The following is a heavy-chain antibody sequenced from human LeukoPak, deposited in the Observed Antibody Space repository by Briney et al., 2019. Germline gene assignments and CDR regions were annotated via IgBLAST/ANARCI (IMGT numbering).Heavy chain of an antibody. Sequence: SVKVSCKASGGTFSSYAISWVRQAPGQGLEWMGGINPIFGTANYAQKFQGRVTITADESTSTAYMELSSLRFEDTAVYYCARVDRYSSWGNYFDYWGQGALVTVSS. CDR2: INPIFGTA. V-gene: IGHV1-69*13. CDR1: GGTFSSYA. J-gene: IGHJ4*02. D-gene: IGHD6-19*01. CDR3: ARVDRYSSWGNYFDY.